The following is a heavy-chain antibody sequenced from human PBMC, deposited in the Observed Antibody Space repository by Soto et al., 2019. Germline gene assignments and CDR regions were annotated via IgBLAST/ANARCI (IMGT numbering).Heavy chain of an antibody. CDR2: TYYRSKWYN. J-gene: IGHJ4*02. CDR3: ARTYYDYVWGSYRLFDY. CDR1: GDSVSSNSAA. D-gene: IGHD3-16*02. V-gene: IGHV6-1*01. Sequence: SQTLSLTCAISGDSVSSNSAAWNWIRQSPSRDLEWLGRTYYRSKWYNDYAVSVKSRITINPDTSKKQFSLQLNSVTPEDTAVYYCARTYYDYVWGSYRLFDYWGQGTLVTVS.